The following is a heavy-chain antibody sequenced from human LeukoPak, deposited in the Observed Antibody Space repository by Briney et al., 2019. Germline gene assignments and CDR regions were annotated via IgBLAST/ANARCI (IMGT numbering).Heavy chain of an antibody. J-gene: IGHJ4*02. CDR2: INLSGGST. D-gene: IGHD4/OR15-4a*01. V-gene: IGHV1-46*01. CDR1: GFTFINYY. CDR3: ARDLDYGEKSEDY. Sequence: GASVKVSYKASGFTFINYYMHWVRQAPGQGLEWLGIINLSGGSTHYPQKFQDRVTMTRDTSTSTVYMELSSLRSEDTAVYYCARDLDYGEKSEDYWGQGTLVT.